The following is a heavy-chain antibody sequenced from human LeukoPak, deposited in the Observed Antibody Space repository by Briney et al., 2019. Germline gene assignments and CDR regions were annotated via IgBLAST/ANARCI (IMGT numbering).Heavy chain of an antibody. CDR3: ARDTRWELLSSGGGYYFDY. Sequence: SETLSLTCTVSGGSISSSSYYWGWIRQPPGKGLEWIGSIYYSGSTYYNPSLKSRVTISVDTSKNQFSLKLSSVTAADTAVYYCARDTRWELLSSGGGYYFDYWGQGTLVTVSS. CDR1: GGSISSSSYY. V-gene: IGHV4-39*02. D-gene: IGHD1-26*01. J-gene: IGHJ4*02. CDR2: IYYSGST.